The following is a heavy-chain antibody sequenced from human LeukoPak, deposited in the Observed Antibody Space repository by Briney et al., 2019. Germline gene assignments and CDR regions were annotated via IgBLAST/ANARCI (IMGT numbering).Heavy chain of an antibody. Sequence: PSETLSLTCTVSGGSIGTYYWSWIRQSPGKGLEWIGYIYHTGSTNYNPSLQSRVTISVDTSKHQFSLKLSSVTAADTAVYYCVRDRHEPYDFWSGNGSKYYHHYIDVWGKGTTVTVSS. J-gene: IGHJ6*03. CDR1: GGSIGTYY. CDR2: IYHTGST. D-gene: IGHD3-3*01. CDR3: VRDRHEPYDFWSGNGSKYYHHYIDV. V-gene: IGHV4-59*01.